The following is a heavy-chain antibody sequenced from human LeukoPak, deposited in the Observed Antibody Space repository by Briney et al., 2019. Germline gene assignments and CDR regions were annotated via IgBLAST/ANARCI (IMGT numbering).Heavy chain of an antibody. J-gene: IGHJ5*02. CDR2: ISVSGGST. CDR3: AKDGGSLYNWFDP. V-gene: IGHV3-23*01. Sequence: GGSLRLSCAASGFPFSSYAMSWVRQAPGKGLEWVSTISVSGGSTYYADSVKGRFTISRDNSKNTLFLQMNSLRAEDTAVYYCAKDGGSLYNWFDPWGQGTLVTVSS. D-gene: IGHD3-16*01. CDR1: GFPFSSYA.